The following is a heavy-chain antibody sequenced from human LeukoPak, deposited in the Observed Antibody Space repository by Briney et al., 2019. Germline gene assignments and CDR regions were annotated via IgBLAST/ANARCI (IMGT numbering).Heavy chain of an antibody. CDR1: GLTVSSTY. CDR3: ARDLLEWYFDY. J-gene: IGHJ4*02. CDR2: IYSGSST. V-gene: IGHV3-66*01. Sequence: GGSLRLSCAASGLTVSSTYVSWVRQTPGKGLEWVSVIYSGSSTYYADSVKGRFTISRDNSKNTLYLQMNSLRAEDTAVYYCARDLLEWYFDYWGQGTLVTVSS. D-gene: IGHD3-3*01.